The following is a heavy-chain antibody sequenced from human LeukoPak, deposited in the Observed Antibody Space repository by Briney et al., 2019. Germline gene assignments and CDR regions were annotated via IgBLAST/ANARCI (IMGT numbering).Heavy chain of an antibody. D-gene: IGHD6-13*01. CDR3: VWGSSWYRVDY. CDR1: GGSISSYY. J-gene: IGHJ4*02. V-gene: IGHV4-59*01. Sequence: SETLSLTCTVSGGSISSYYWSWIRQPPGKGLEWIGYIYYSGSTNYNPSLKSRVTISVDTSKNQFSLKLSSVTAADTAMYYCVWGSSWYRVDYWGQGTLVTVSS. CDR2: IYYSGST.